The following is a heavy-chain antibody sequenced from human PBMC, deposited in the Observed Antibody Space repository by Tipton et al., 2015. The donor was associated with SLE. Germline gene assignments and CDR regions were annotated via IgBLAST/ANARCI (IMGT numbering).Heavy chain of an antibody. CDR2: IMPIFGTP. V-gene: IGHV1-69*06. J-gene: IGHJ2*01. D-gene: IGHD6-25*01. Sequence: QSQLVQSGAEVQKPGSSVKVSCKASGGTFGRYAISWVRQAPGQGLEWMGGIMPIFGTPDYAQKFQGRVTITADKSTSIAYMELSSLRFEDTALYYCARDLRAAAFDLWGRGTLVTVSS. CDR1: GGTFGRYA. CDR3: ARDLRAAAFDL.